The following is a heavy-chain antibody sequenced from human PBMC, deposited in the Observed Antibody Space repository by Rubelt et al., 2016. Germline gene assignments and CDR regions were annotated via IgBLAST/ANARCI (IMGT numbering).Heavy chain of an antibody. J-gene: IGHJ3*02. CDR3: ARDFLEWSDAFDI. CDR2: IIPILGIA. V-gene: IGHV1-69*04. D-gene: IGHD3-3*01. CDR1: GGTFSSYA. Sequence: QVQLVQSGAEVKKPGSSVKVSCKASGGTFSSYAISWVRQAPGQGLEWMGRIIPILGIANYAQKFQGRVTITADKSTSTAYMELSSLRSEDTAVYYCARDFLEWSDAFDIWGQGTTVTVSS.